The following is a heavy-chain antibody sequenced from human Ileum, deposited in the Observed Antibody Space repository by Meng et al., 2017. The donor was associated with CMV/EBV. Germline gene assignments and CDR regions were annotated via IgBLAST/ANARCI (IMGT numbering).Heavy chain of an antibody. Sequence: GESLKISCAASGFSFTSYQMNWVRQAPGKGLEWVSYISSSGGNIYYADSVKGRFTISRDNAKNSLYLQMNSLRAEDTAVYYCAKDGGGRLVVPGGMDVWGQGTTVTVSS. CDR1: GFSFTSYQ. D-gene: IGHD2-2*01. V-gene: IGHV3-48*03. CDR2: ISSSGGNI. CDR3: AKDGGGRLVVPGGMDV. J-gene: IGHJ6*02.